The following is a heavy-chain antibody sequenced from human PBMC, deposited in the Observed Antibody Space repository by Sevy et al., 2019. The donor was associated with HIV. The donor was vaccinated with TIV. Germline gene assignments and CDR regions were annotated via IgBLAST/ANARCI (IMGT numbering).Heavy chain of an antibody. D-gene: IGHD3-22*01. CDR1: GFNFNTFA. CDR2: ISGSSYST. Sequence: GGSLRLSCAASGFNFNTFAMSWVRQAPVKGLEWVSDISGSSYSTYYANSVKGRFTISRDNSKNTLYLQMNSLRAEDTAVYYCVKEGEGYNYDSSGSFGLWGQGTLVTVSS. J-gene: IGHJ4*02. CDR3: VKEGEGYNYDSSGSFGL. V-gene: IGHV3-23*01.